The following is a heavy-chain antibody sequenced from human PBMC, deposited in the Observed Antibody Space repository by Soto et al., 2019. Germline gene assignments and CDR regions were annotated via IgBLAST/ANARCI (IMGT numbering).Heavy chain of an antibody. Sequence: SETLSLTCTVSGGSISSYYWSWIRQPPGKGLEWIGYIYYSGSTHYNPSLKSRVTISGDTSKNQFSLKLSSVTAADTAVYYCAREDAGATFDFWGQGTLVTVSS. V-gene: IGHV4-59*01. D-gene: IGHD1-1*01. CDR1: GGSISSYY. J-gene: IGHJ4*02. CDR3: AREDAGATFDF. CDR2: IYYSGST.